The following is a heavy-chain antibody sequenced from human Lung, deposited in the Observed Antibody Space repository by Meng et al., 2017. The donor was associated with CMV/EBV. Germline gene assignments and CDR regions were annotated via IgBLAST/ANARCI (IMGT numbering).Heavy chain of an antibody. Sequence: LSCTVSGYSISSGYYWGWIRQPPGKGLEWIGSIYHSGSTYYNPSLKSRVTISVDTSKNQLSLRLSSVTAADTAVYYCARGIYGSVDYWGQGTLVXVSS. V-gene: IGHV4-38-2*02. CDR1: GYSISSGYY. CDR3: ARGIYGSVDY. CDR2: IYHSGST. J-gene: IGHJ4*02. D-gene: IGHD3-10*01.